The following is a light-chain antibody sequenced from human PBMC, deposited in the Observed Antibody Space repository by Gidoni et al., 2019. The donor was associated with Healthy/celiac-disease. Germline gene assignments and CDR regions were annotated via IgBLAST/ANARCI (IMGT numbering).Light chain of an antibody. CDR3: QQYNSYSYT. Sequence: DIQMTQSPCTLSASVGDRVTITCRASQSISSWLAWYQQKPGKAPKLLIYYASSLDSGVPSRFSGSGSGTEFTLTISSLQPDDFATYYCQQYNSYSYTFGQGTKLEIK. J-gene: IGKJ2*01. CDR2: YAS. CDR1: QSISSW. V-gene: IGKV1-5*01.